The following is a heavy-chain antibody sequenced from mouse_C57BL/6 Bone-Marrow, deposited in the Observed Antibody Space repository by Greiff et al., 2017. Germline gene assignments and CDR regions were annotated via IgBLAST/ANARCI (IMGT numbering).Heavy chain of an antibody. V-gene: IGHV1-55*01. Sequence: VQLQQPGAELVKPGASVKMSCKASGYTFTSYWITWVKQRPGQGLEWIGDISPCSGSTTYNEKFKSKATLTVDTSSSTAYMQLSSRTSEDSAVYYFARPYYCNDWDFDDWGTGTTVTVSS. CDR2: ISPCSGST. CDR3: ARPYYCNDWDFDD. J-gene: IGHJ1*03. CDR1: GYTFTSYW. D-gene: IGHD2-10*01.